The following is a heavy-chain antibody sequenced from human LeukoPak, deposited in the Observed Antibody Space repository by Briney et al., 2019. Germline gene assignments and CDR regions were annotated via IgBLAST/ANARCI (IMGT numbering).Heavy chain of an antibody. D-gene: IGHD3-16*01. Sequence: SGTLSLTCTVSGYSISSGYYWGWIRQPPGKGLEWIGYFHNSGTSTYNPSLKSRVTISADTSKNQFSLKLNSLTTADTAVYYCTRGAGWLIDYWGQGILVTVSS. CDR1: GYSISSGYY. CDR2: FHNSGTS. V-gene: IGHV4-38-2*02. CDR3: TRGAGWLIDY. J-gene: IGHJ4*02.